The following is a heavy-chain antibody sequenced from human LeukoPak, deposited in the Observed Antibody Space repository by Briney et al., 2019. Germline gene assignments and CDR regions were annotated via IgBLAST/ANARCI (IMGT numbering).Heavy chain of an antibody. D-gene: IGHD2-15*01. CDR3: ARVPGRVDAADL. J-gene: IGHJ3*01. CDR2: IRQDGSEK. CDR1: GFSFTIYW. V-gene: IGHV3-7*01. Sequence: GGSLRLSCAASGFSFTIYWMTWVRQAPGKGLEWVASIRQDGSEKYYVASLKDRFAISRDHAKTSLYLQMNSLRVEDTAVYYCARVPGRVDAADLWGQGTMVTVSS.